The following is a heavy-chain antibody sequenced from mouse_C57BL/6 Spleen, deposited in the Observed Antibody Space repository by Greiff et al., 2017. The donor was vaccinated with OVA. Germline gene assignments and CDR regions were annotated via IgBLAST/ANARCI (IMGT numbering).Heavy chain of an antibody. Sequence: QVQLQQPGAELVKPGASVKMSCKASGYTFTSYWITWVKQRPGQGLEWIGDIYPGSGSTNYNEKFKSKATLTVDTSSSTAYMQLSSLTSEDSAVYYCARVEGNHPYFDYWGQGTTLTVSS. V-gene: IGHV1-55*01. J-gene: IGHJ2*01. D-gene: IGHD2-1*01. CDR2: IYPGSGST. CDR1: GYTFTSYW. CDR3: ARVEGNHPYFDY.